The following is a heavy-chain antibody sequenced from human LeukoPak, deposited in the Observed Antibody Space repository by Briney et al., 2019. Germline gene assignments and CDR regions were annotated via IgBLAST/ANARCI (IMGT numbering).Heavy chain of an antibody. CDR2: INPKNGGT. V-gene: IGHV1-2*02. CDR1: GYTFTGYN. CDR3: ARVLNGYNKEFDY. D-gene: IGHD5-24*01. J-gene: IGHJ4*02. Sequence: GASVKVSCRTSGYTFTGYNMYCVRQAPGQGLEWMGWINPKNGGTSYAQKFQGRVTMTRDTSISTAFMDLSGLRSDDTAVYYCARVLNGYNKEFDYWGQGTLVTVSS.